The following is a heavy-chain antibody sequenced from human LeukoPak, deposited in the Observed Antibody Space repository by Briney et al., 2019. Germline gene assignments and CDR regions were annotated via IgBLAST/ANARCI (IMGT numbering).Heavy chain of an antibody. J-gene: IGHJ4*02. D-gene: IGHD2-15*01. CDR2: MNPNSGNT. CDR3: ARGASLRDVVVGASTSPPMPYDF. Sequence: ASVKVSCKASGYTFTSYDINWVRQATGQGLEWMGWMNPNSGNTGYAQRFQGRVTMTRNASISTAYMELSSLGSEDTAVYYCARGASLRDVVVGASTSPPMPYDFWGQGTLVTVSS. V-gene: IGHV1-8*01. CDR1: GYTFTSYD.